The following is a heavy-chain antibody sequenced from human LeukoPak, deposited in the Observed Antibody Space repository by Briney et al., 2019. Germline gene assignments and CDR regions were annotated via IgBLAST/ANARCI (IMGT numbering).Heavy chain of an antibody. V-gene: IGHV3-21*01. CDR3: ARIPGGLEWSDFDY. D-gene: IGHD3-3*01. J-gene: IGHJ4*01. CDR1: GFTFSSYE. CDR2: ISSSSSDI. Sequence: GGSLRLSCAASGFTFSSYEMNWVRQAPGRGLEWVSSISSSSSDIYYAGSVKGRFTISRDNAKSSLHLQMNSLRAEDTAVYYCARIPGGLEWSDFDYWGHGTLLTVSS.